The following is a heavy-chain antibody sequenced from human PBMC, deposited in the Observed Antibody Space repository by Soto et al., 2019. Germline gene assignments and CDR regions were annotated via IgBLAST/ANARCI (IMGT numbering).Heavy chain of an antibody. J-gene: IGHJ5*02. D-gene: IGHD3-10*01. Sequence: QLQLQESGPGLVKPSETLSLTCAVSGGSITSGNSYSWAWIRQPPGRGLEWIGSISQTGATSYNPSLKRRVSVSLDKSKNQCSLGLSSVTAADMAVYYCARAVSPYFGTWFDPWGQGTLVTVSS. V-gene: IGHV4-30-2*01. CDR1: GGSITSGNSYS. CDR2: ISQTGAT. CDR3: ARAVSPYFGTWFDP.